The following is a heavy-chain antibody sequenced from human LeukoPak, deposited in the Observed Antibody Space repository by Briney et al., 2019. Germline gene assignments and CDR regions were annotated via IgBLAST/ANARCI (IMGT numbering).Heavy chain of an antibody. Sequence: GGSLRLSCAASGFRFSTYWMSWVRQAPGKGLEWVANIKQHGNEKDYVDSVKGRFTISRDNAKNSLYLQMDSLGAEDTAVYYCARGGGDYWGQGTLVTVSS. D-gene: IGHD3-16*01. V-gene: IGHV3-7*01. CDR3: ARGGGDY. J-gene: IGHJ4*02. CDR1: GFRFSTYW. CDR2: IKQHGNEK.